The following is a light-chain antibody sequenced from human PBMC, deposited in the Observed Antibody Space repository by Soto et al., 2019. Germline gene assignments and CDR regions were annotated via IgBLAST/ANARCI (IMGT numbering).Light chain of an antibody. CDR3: QSYDSSLSGYV. Sequence: QSVLTQPPSVSGAPGQRVTISCTGSSSNIGAGYDVHWYQQLPGTAPKLLIYCNSNRPSGVPDRFSGSKSGTSASLAITGLQAEDDADYYCQSYDSSLSGYVFGTGTKLTVL. CDR2: CNS. V-gene: IGLV1-40*01. J-gene: IGLJ1*01. CDR1: SSNIGAGYD.